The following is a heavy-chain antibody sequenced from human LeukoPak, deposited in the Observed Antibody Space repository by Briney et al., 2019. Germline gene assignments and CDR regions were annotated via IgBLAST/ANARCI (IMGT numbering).Heavy chain of an antibody. J-gene: IGHJ4*02. CDR1: GFTFSSYG. CDR2: ISDSGHLT. Sequence: GGSLRLSCAASGFTFSSYGMSWVRQAPGKGLEWVSAISDSGHLTSYADSAKGRFTISRDNAKNTLYLQMNSLRAEDTAVYYCARDRGYTQDYWGQGTLVSVSS. V-gene: IGHV3-23*01. CDR3: ARDRGYTQDY. D-gene: IGHD5-12*01.